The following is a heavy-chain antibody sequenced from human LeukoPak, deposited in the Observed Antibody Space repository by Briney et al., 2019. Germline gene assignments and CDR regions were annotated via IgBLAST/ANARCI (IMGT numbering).Heavy chain of an antibody. CDR1: GGSFSGYY. CDR3: AGRPFWSGYST. D-gene: IGHD3-3*01. Sequence: PSETLSLTCAVYGGSFSGYYWSWIRQPPGKGLEWIGEINHSGSTNYNPSLKSRATISVDTSKNQFSLKLSSVTAADTAVYYCAGRPFWSGYSTWGQGTLVTVSS. V-gene: IGHV4-34*01. J-gene: IGHJ4*02. CDR2: INHSGST.